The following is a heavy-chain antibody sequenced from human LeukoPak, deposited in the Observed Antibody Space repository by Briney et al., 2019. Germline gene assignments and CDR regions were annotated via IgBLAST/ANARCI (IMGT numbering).Heavy chain of an antibody. CDR2: IRYDGSNK. CDR3: ARVQPNLIDSSSWYWSQPELHNWFDP. J-gene: IGHJ5*02. D-gene: IGHD6-13*01. CDR1: GFTFSSYG. V-gene: IGHV3-30*02. Sequence: PGGSLRLSCAASGFTFSSYGMHWVRQAPGKGLEWVAFIRYDGSNKYYADSVKGRFTISRDNSKNTLYLQMNSLRAEDTAVYYCARVQPNLIDSSSWYWSQPELHNWFDPWGQGTLVTVSS.